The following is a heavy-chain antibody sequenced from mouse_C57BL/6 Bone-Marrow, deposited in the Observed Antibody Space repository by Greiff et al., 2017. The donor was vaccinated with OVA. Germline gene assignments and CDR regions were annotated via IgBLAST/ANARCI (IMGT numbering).Heavy chain of an antibody. D-gene: IGHD1-1*01. V-gene: IGHV1-69*01. Sequence: VQLQQPGAELVMPGASVKLSCKASGYTFTSYWMHWVKQRPGQGLEWIGEIDPSDSYTNYNQKFKGKSTLTVDKSSSTAYMQLSSLTSEDSAVYYCARGIYYYGSAWFAYWGQGTLVTVSA. CDR1: GYTFTSYW. J-gene: IGHJ3*01. CDR2: IDPSDSYT. CDR3: ARGIYYYGSAWFAY.